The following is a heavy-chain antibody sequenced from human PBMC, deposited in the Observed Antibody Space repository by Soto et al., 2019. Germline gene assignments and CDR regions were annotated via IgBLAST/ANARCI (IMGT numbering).Heavy chain of an antibody. CDR2: ISYDGSNK. D-gene: IGHD3-3*01. J-gene: IGHJ4*02. CDR1: GFTFSSYG. CDR3: AKDIDFWSGYPGY. Sequence: GGSLRLSCAASGFTFSSYGMHWVRQAPGKGLEWVAVISYDGSNKYYADSVKGRFTISRDNSKNTLYLQMNSLRAEDTAVYYCAKDIDFWSGYPGYWGQGTLVTVS. V-gene: IGHV3-30*18.